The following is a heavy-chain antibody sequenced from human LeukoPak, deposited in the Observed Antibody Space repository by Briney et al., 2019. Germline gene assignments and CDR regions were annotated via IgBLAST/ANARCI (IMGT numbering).Heavy chain of an antibody. J-gene: IGHJ4*02. CDR3: ARWVLSSTPFDY. Sequence: ASVKVSCKASGYIFTGYYMHWVRQAPGQGLEWMGWINPNSGGTNYAQKFQGRVTMTRDTSISTAYMELSRLRSDDTAVYYCARWVLSSTPFDYWGQGTLVTVSS. CDR1: GYIFTGYY. D-gene: IGHD2-2*01. V-gene: IGHV1-2*02. CDR2: INPNSGGT.